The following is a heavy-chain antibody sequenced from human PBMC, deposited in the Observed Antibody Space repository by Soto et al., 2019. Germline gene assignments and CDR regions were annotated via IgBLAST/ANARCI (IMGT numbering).Heavy chain of an antibody. J-gene: IGHJ3*02. CDR1: GGSISSSSYY. D-gene: IGHD1-1*01. Sequence: SETLSLTCTVSGGSISSSSYYWGWIRQPPGKGLEWIGSIYYSGSTYYNPSLKSRVTISVDTSKNQFSLKLSSVTAADTAVYYCARHSEVDEKLERRSDAFDIWGQGTMVTVSS. CDR2: IYYSGST. CDR3: ARHSEVDEKLERRSDAFDI. V-gene: IGHV4-39*01.